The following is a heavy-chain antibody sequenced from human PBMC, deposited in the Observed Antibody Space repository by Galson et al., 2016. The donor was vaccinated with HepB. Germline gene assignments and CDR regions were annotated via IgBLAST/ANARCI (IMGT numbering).Heavy chain of an antibody. Sequence: SLRLSCAASGFTYSNYAMSWVRQAPGKGLEWVSGIIENGGDTYSADAVKGRFTISRANSKNKLYLQMNSLRAEDTAVYYCAKDYRYGDSCCHFDSWGQGTLLTVSS. D-gene: IGHD2-15*01. J-gene: IGHJ4*02. V-gene: IGHV3-23*01. CDR1: GFTYSNYA. CDR2: IIENGGDT. CDR3: AKDYRYGDSCCHFDS.